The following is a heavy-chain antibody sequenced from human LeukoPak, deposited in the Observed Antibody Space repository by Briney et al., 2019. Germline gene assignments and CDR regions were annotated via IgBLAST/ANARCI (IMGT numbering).Heavy chain of an antibody. J-gene: IGHJ6*03. Sequence: GGSLRLSCAASGFTFDDYGMSWVRQAPGKGLEWVSGISWNGGSTCYADSVKGRFTISRDNAKNSLYLQMNSLRAEDTALYYCAREANSPLAGPFLGYYYYYMDVWGKGTTVTVSS. CDR1: GFTFDDYG. D-gene: IGHD3-16*01. CDR3: AREANSPLAGPFLGYYYYYMDV. V-gene: IGHV3-20*04. CDR2: ISWNGGST.